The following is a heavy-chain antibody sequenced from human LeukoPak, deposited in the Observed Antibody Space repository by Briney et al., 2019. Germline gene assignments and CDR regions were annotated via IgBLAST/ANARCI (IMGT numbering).Heavy chain of an antibody. CDR2: IKPDGRDK. D-gene: IGHD4-23*01. CDR3: PRGRFCDSGNCYLDY. J-gene: IGHJ4*02. V-gene: IGHV3-7*01. CDR1: GYTFSDYW. Sequence: GGSLRLSWAASGYTFSDYWMSWVRQAPGKGLERVANIKPDGRDKYHVDSVKGRFTISRDNAKASLYLLMNSLRAEDTAVYYCPRGRFCDSGNCYLDYWGQGTLVTVSS.